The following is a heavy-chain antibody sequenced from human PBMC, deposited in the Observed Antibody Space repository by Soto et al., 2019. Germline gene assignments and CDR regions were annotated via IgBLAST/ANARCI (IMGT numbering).Heavy chain of an antibody. CDR1: GFTFSTND. V-gene: IGHV3-48*03. CDR2: ISGSADNI. J-gene: IGHJ5*02. CDR3: ATRSCWFAH. Sequence: EVQLVESGGGLVQPGGSLRLSCAASGFTFSTNDMDGFRQTPGKGLEGVSYISGSADNIVYADFVKGRFTISRDNAKNSLYLQMNSLRVEDTAICYCATRSCWFAHWGQGTLVTVSS. D-gene: IGHD6-19*01.